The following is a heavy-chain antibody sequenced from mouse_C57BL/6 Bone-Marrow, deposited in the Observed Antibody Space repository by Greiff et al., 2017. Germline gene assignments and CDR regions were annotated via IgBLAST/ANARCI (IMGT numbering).Heavy chain of an antibody. Sequence: EVKLVESGGDLVKPGGSLKLSCAASGFTFSSYGMSWVRQTPDKMLEWVATISSGGSYTYYPDSVKGRFTISRDNAKNTLYLQMSSLKSEDTAMYYCARHGELRGWLAYWGQGTLVTVSA. CDR1: GFTFSSYG. CDR2: ISSGGSYT. CDR3: ARHGELRGWLAY. D-gene: IGHD1-3*01. J-gene: IGHJ3*01. V-gene: IGHV5-6*01.